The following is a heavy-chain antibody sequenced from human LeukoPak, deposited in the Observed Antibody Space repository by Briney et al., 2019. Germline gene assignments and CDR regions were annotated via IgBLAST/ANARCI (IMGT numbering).Heavy chain of an antibody. CDR3: ARPEGYCSGGSCYAGAFDI. D-gene: IGHD2-15*01. CDR1: ADSSTSCW. J-gene: IGHJ3*02. V-gene: IGHV5-51*01. CDR2: VFTGDSDT. Sequence: EALMISCKGSADSSTSCWSGSWLQLPAGDRQWLVIVFTGDSDTRYSPSFQGQVTISADKSISTAYLQWSSLKASDTAMYYCARPEGYCSGGSCYAGAFDIRGQGTMVTVSS.